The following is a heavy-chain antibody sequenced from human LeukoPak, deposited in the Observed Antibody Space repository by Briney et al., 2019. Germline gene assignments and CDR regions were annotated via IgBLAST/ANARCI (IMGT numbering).Heavy chain of an antibody. V-gene: IGHV3-15*01. CDR3: TTGTY. Sequence: PGGSLRLSCAASGFTLSNPWMSWVRQAPGKGLEWVGRIRSKTDGGAADYAAPVKDRIIISRDDSKNTLYLQMNSLKNEDTAVYYCTTGTYWGQGTLVTVSS. J-gene: IGHJ4*02. CDR2: IRSKTDGGAA. CDR1: GFTLSNPW.